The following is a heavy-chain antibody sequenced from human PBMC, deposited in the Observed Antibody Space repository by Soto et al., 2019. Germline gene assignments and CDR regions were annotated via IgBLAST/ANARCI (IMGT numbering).Heavy chain of an antibody. D-gene: IGHD2-2*01. V-gene: IGHV1-46*01. CDR3: AKQVVPAVIDY. Sequence: ASVKGSCEACGDSYTSHYIHWVRQAPGQGLEWMGIINPSGGSTSYAQKFQGRFTISRDNSKNTMYVQMNSLRAEDTAVYYCAKQVVPAVIDYWGQGTLVTVSS. J-gene: IGHJ4*02. CDR1: GDSYTSHY. CDR2: INPSGGST.